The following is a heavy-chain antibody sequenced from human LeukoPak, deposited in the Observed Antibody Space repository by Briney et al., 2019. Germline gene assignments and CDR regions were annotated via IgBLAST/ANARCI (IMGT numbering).Heavy chain of an antibody. Sequence: GSLRLSRAASGFTFSDYYMSWIRQAPGKGLEWVSYISSSGSTIYYADSVKGRFTISRDNAKNSLYLQMNSLRAEDTAVYYCAREYCSSTSCSLDGMDVWGQGTTVTVSS. V-gene: IGHV3-11*01. D-gene: IGHD2-2*01. CDR1: GFTFSDYY. J-gene: IGHJ6*02. CDR2: ISSSGSTI. CDR3: AREYCSSTSCSLDGMDV.